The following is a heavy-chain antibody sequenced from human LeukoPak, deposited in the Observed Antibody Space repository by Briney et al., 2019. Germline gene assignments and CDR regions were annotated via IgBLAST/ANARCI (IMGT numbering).Heavy chain of an antibody. D-gene: IGHD6-19*01. V-gene: IGHV4-59*01. CDR1: GGSISSYY. Sequence: PSETLSLTCTVSGGSISSYYWSWIRQPPGKGLEWLGYIYYSGSTNYNPSLKSRVTISVDTSKNQFSLKLSSVTAADTAVYYCARPSGWYFYFDYWGQGTLVTVSS. CDR2: IYYSGST. J-gene: IGHJ4*02. CDR3: ARPSGWYFYFDY.